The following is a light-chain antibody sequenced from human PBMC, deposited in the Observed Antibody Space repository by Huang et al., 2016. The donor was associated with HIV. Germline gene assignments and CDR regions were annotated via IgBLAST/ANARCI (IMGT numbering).Light chain of an antibody. Sequence: DIQLTQSPSSLSASVGDTVTMTCRTSQNINNFLNWFQQKPGKAPKVLMYAASSLQSGVPSRFSGSVSGTDFTLTITDLHPDDFAIYYCQQTYSTPPKFTFGGGTKVEI. V-gene: IGKV1-39*01. J-gene: IGKJ4*01. CDR2: AAS. CDR1: QNINNF. CDR3: QQTYSTPPKFT.